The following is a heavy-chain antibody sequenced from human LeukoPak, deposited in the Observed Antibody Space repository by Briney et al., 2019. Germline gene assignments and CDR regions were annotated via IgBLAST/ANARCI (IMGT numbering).Heavy chain of an antibody. J-gene: IGHJ3*02. V-gene: IGHV5-51*01. CDR3: ASQDPWGSSTVDAFDI. D-gene: IGHD2-2*01. Sequence: GESLKISCKGSGYSFTSYWIGWVRQMPGKGLEWMGIIYPGDSDTRYSPSFQGQVTISADKSISTAYLQWSSLKASDTAMYYCASQDPWGSSTVDAFDIWGQGTMVTVSS. CDR2: IYPGDSDT. CDR1: GYSFTSYW.